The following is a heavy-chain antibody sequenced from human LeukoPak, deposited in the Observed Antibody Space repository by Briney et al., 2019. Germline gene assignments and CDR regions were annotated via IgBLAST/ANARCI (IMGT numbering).Heavy chain of an antibody. Sequence: GGSLRLSCAASGFTFNSYAMHWVRQAPGKGLEWVAVISSDGSNKYYADSVKGRFTLSRDNSKNTLYLQMNSLRVEDTAVYSCARDTSPMSHDYGDYEGAAKYYFDYWGQGTLVTVSS. D-gene: IGHD4-17*01. J-gene: IGHJ4*02. CDR1: GFTFNSYA. V-gene: IGHV3-30-3*01. CDR3: ARDTSPMSHDYGDYEGAAKYYFDY. CDR2: ISSDGSNK.